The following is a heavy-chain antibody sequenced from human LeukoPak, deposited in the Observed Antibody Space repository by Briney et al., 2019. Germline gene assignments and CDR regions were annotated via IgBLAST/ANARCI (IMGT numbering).Heavy chain of an antibody. CDR3: ARVPLPAAIFDWFDP. V-gene: IGHV4-30-4*08. D-gene: IGHD2-2*01. J-gene: IGHJ5*02. CDR2: IYYSGST. CDR1: GGSISSGDYY. Sequence: SETPSLTCTVSGGSISSGDYYWSWIRQPPGKGLEWIGYIYYSGSTYYNPSLKSRVTISVDTSKNQFSLKLSSVTAADTAVYYCARVPLPAAIFDWFDPWGQGTLVTVSS.